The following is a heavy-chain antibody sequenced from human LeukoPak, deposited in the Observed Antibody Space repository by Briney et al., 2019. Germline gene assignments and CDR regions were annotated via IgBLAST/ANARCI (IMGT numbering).Heavy chain of an antibody. CDR2: ISWNSGSI. Sequence: PGGSLRLSCAASGFTFDDYAMHWVRQAPGKGLEWVSGISWNSGSIGYADSVKGRFTISRDNAKNSLYLQMNSLRAEDTALYYCAKDMAGQLWFFQHWGQGTLVTVSS. CDR3: AKDMAGQLWFFQH. V-gene: IGHV3-9*01. CDR1: GFTFDDYA. J-gene: IGHJ1*01. D-gene: IGHD5-18*01.